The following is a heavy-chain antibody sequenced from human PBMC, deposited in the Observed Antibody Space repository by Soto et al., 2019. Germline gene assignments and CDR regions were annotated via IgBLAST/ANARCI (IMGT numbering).Heavy chain of an antibody. V-gene: IGHV2-5*01. D-gene: IGHD5-12*01. Sequence: ASGPTLVNPTQTLTLTCTFSGFSLSTNEVGVGWIRQPPGKALEWLALIYWNDDARYSPSLKNRLTITKDTSKNQVVLTMTNMDPVDTATYYCIHDGKLGYTGYDRFDYWGQGILVTVSS. J-gene: IGHJ4*02. CDR2: IYWNDDA. CDR3: IHDGKLGYTGYDRFDY. CDR1: GFSLSTNEVG.